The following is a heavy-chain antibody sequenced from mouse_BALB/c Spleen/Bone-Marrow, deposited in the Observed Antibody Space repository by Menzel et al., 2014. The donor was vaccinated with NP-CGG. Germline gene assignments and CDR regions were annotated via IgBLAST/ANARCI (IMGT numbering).Heavy chain of an antibody. CDR2: IYPGNGDT. J-gene: IGHJ4*01. V-gene: IGHV1-12*01. CDR3: ARSGSSGYYAMDY. Sequence: QVQLQQSGAELVKPGASVKMSCKASGYTFTSYNMHWVKQTPGQGLVWIGAIYPGNGDTSYNQKFKGKATLTADKSSSTAYMQLSSLTSEDSAVYYCARSGSSGYYAMDYWGQGTSVTVSS. D-gene: IGHD3-1*01. CDR1: GYTFTSYN.